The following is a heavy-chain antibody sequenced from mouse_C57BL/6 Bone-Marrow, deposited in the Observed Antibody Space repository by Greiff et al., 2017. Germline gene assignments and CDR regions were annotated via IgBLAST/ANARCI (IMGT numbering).Heavy chain of an antibody. J-gene: IGHJ3*01. Sequence: EVKLQQSGAELVKPGASVKLSCTASGFNITDYYMHWVKQRTEQGLEWIGRIDPEDGETKYAPKFQGKATLTADTSSNTAYLQLSSLTSEDTAVYYCARDGYYEDWFAYWGQGTLVTVSA. CDR3: ARDGYYEDWFAY. CDR1: GFNITDYY. V-gene: IGHV14-2*01. D-gene: IGHD2-3*01. CDR2: IDPEDGET.